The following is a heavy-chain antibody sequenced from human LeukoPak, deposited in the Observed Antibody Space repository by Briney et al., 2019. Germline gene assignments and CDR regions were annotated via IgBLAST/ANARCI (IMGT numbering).Heavy chain of an antibody. CDR1: GFTFHDYG. CDR3: ARAARADSSGYYSPFSR. J-gene: IGHJ4*02. V-gene: IGHV3-20*04. Sequence: GGSLRLSCAASGFTFHDYGMSWGRQAPGKGLEWVSGINWNGGSTGYADSVKGRFTISRDNAKNSLYLQMNSLRAEDTALYYCARAARADSSGYYSPFSRWGQGTLVTVSS. D-gene: IGHD3-22*01. CDR2: INWNGGST.